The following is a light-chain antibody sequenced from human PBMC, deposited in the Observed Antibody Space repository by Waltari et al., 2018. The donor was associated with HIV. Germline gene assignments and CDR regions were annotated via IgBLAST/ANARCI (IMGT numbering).Light chain of an antibody. CDR3: CSYAGTYTYV. CDR2: DVG. CDR1: SSDVGGYDY. Sequence: QSALTQPRSVSGSPGQTVTISCTGTSSDVGGYDYVSWFQQHPDKAPKLIIYDVGQRPSGVPDRFSGSKSGNTAFLTISGLHAEDEADYYCCSYAGTYTYVFGSGTEVTAL. J-gene: IGLJ1*01. V-gene: IGLV2-11*01.